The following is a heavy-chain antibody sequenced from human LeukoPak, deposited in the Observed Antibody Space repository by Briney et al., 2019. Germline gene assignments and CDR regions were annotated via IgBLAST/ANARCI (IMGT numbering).Heavy chain of an antibody. CDR1: GFTFSCCG. Sequence: GGSLRLSCAASGFTFSCCGMHWVRQAPGKGLEWVAFIRYDGNNKYYADSVKGRFTISRDNSKNTLNLQMNSLRAEDTAVYYCAKGGGIPPFENWGQGTLVTVSS. J-gene: IGHJ4*02. CDR2: IRYDGNNK. CDR3: AKGGGIPPFEN. V-gene: IGHV3-30*02. D-gene: IGHD3-16*01.